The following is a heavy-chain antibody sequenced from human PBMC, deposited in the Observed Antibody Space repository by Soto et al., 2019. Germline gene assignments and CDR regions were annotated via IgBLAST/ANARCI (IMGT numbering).Heavy chain of an antibody. CDR1: GFTFSSYA. J-gene: IGHJ4*02. Sequence: GGSLRLSCAASGFTFSSYAMHWVRQAPGKGLEWVAVISYDGSNKYYADSVKGRFTISRDNSKNTLYLQMNSLRAEDTAAYYCATAVIAVAGREFDYWGQGTLVTVSS. CDR2: ISYDGSNK. V-gene: IGHV3-30-3*01. CDR3: ATAVIAVAGREFDY. D-gene: IGHD6-19*01.